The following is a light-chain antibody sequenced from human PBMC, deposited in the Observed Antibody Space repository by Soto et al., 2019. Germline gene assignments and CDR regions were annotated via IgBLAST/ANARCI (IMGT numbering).Light chain of an antibody. Sequence: EIVLTQSPVTLSLSPGERATLFCRASQSISKYLAWYQQKPGQAPRLLIYDASNRAAGIPARFSGSGSGTDFTLTISSLEPEDFAVYYCQQRSNWRGTFGGGTKVEIK. V-gene: IGKV3-11*01. CDR3: QQRSNWRGT. CDR1: QSISKY. CDR2: DAS. J-gene: IGKJ4*01.